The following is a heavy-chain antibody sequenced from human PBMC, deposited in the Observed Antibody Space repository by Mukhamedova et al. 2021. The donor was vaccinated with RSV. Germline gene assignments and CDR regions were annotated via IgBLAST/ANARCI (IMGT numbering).Heavy chain of an antibody. CDR3: ASYSSGWYGDI. CDR2: ISYDGSNK. J-gene: IGHJ3*02. V-gene: IGHV3-30*04. D-gene: IGHD6-19*01. Sequence: HWVRQAPGKGLEWVAVISYDGSNKYYADSVKGRFTISRDNSKNTLYLQMNSLRAEDTAVYYCASYSSGWYGDIWGQGTMVTVSS.